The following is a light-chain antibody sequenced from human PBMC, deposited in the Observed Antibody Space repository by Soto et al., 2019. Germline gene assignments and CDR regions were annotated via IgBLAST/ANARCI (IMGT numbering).Light chain of an antibody. V-gene: IGKV3-15*01. J-gene: IGKJ1*01. CDR2: GAS. CDR1: QSVSSN. Sequence: EIVMTQCPATMSVSPGERATLSCRASQSVSSNLAWYQQKPGQAPRLLIYGASTRATGIPARFSGSGSGTEFTLTISSLQSEDFAVYYCQQYNNRPRTFGQGTKVEIK. CDR3: QQYNNRPRT.